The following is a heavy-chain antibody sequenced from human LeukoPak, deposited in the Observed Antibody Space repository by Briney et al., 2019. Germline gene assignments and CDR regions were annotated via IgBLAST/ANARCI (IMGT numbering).Heavy chain of an antibody. CDR2: IKPDGDEK. V-gene: IGHV3-7*01. Sequence: GGSLRLSCGASGFTFSNYGMLWVRQAPGKGLEWVANIKPDGDEKYYVDSVKGRFTISRDNAKNSLYLQMDSLTAEDTALYYCARDPYYYNSGSFAAFDIWGQGTMVTVSS. J-gene: IGHJ3*02. CDR3: ARDPYYYNSGSFAAFDI. CDR1: GFTFSNYG. D-gene: IGHD3-10*01.